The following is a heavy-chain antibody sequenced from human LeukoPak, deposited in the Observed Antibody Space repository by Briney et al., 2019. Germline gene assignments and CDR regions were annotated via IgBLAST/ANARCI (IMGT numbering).Heavy chain of an antibody. CDR2: ISAYNGNT. V-gene: IGHV1-18*01. Sequence: ASVKVSCKASGYTFTSYGISWVRQAPGQGLEWMGWISAYNGNTNYAQKLQGRVTMTTDTSTSTAYMELRSLRSDDTAVYYCARAPAPYSSSSYFDYWGRGTLVTVSS. CDR1: GYTFTSYG. J-gene: IGHJ4*02. D-gene: IGHD6-6*01. CDR3: ARAPAPYSSSSYFDY.